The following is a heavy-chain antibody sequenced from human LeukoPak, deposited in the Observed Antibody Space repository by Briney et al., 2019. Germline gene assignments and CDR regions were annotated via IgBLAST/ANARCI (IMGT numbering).Heavy chain of an antibody. CDR3: ARGTGDILAKDWFDP. CDR2: INGDGSST. CDR1: GFTFSRYW. Sequence: GGSLRLSCAASGFTFSRYWMHWVRQAPGKGLVWVSRINGDGSSTTYADSVKGRFTISRDNAKNTLYLQMNSLRAEDTAVYYCARGTGDILAKDWFDPWGQGTQVTVSS. J-gene: IGHJ5*02. V-gene: IGHV3-74*01. D-gene: IGHD3-9*01.